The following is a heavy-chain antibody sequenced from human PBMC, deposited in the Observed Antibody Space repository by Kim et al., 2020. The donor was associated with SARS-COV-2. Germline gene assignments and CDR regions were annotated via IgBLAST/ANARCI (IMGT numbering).Heavy chain of an antibody. CDR3: ARRYGPGMVRGVYNWFDP. CDR1: GGSISSSSYY. CDR2: IYYSGST. Sequence: SETLSLTCTVSGGSISSSSYYWGWIRQPPGKGLEWIGSIYYSGSTYYNPSLKSRVTISVDTSKNQFSLKLNSVTAADTAVYYCARRYGPGMVRGVYNWFDPWGQGTLVTVSS. V-gene: IGHV4-39*01. J-gene: IGHJ5*02. D-gene: IGHD3-10*01.